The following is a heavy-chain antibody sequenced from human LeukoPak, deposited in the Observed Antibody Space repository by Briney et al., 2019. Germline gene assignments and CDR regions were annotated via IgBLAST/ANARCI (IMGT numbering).Heavy chain of an antibody. CDR2: IDWDDDK. J-gene: IGHJ4*02. Sequence: TLSLTCTVSGDSVSSGSYYWSWIRQPPGKALEWLARIDWDDDKYYSTSLKTRLTISKDTSKNQVVLTMTNMDPVDTATYYCARDYGGNSDHFDYWGQGTLVTVSS. V-gene: IGHV2-70*11. D-gene: IGHD4-23*01. CDR1: GDSVSSGSYY. CDR3: ARDYGGNSDHFDY.